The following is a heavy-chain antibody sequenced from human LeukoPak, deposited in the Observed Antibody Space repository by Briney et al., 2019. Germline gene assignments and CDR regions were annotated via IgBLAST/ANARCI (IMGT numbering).Heavy chain of an antibody. CDR1: GFAFSNYA. J-gene: IGHJ4*02. CDR2: ISGSGDHT. D-gene: IGHD3-22*01. Sequence: GGSLRLSCAASGFAFSNYAMNWVRQAPGKGLEWVSGISGSGDHTYYADSVKGRFTISRDTSKNTLYLQMSSLRAEDTAIYYCAKDAKRVTMIVVVARPRFFDYWGQGTLVTVSS. V-gene: IGHV3-23*01. CDR3: AKDAKRVTMIVVVARPRFFDY.